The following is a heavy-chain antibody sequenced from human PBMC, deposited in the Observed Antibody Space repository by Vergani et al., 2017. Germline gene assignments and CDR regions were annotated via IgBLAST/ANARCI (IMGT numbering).Heavy chain of an antibody. CDR3: AKARIVVVTGTKLNYFDY. CDR1: GFTFSNAW. V-gene: IGHV3-15*01. D-gene: IGHD2-21*02. CDR2: IKSKTDGGTT. Sequence: EVQLVESGGGLVKPGGSLRLSCAASGFTFSNAWMSWVRQAPGKGLEWVGRIKSKTDGGTTDYAAPVKGRFTISRDDSKNTLYLQMNSLKTEDTAVYYCAKARIVVVTGTKLNYFDYWGQGTLVTVSS. J-gene: IGHJ4*02.